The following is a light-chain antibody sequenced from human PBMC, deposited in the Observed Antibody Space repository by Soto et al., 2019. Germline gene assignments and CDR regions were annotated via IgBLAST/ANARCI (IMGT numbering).Light chain of an antibody. CDR3: MLYMGGGLVV. CDR1: SGSFSTTYY. J-gene: IGLJ2*01. Sequence: QTVVTQEPSFSFSPGGTVTLTWGLTSGSFSTTYYPSWYQQTPGQAPRTLIYSTNIRSSGVPDRFSGSILGNKAALTITGAQADDESDYHCMLYMGGGLVVFGGGTQLTVL. CDR2: STN. V-gene: IGLV8-61*01.